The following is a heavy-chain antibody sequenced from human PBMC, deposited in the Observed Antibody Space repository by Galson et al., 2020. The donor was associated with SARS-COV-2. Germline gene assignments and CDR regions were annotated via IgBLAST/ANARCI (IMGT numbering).Heavy chain of an antibody. V-gene: IGHV5-51*01. J-gene: IGHJ3*02. D-gene: IGHD3-22*01. Sequence: RQMPGKGLEWMGIIYPGDSDTRYSPSFQGQVTISADKSISTAYLQWSSLKASDTAMYYCARHMGHYYDSSFIWGQGTMVTVSS. CDR3: ARHMGHYYDSSFI. CDR2: IYPGDSDT.